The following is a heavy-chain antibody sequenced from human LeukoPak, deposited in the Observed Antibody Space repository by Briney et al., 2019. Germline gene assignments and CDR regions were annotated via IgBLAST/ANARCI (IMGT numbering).Heavy chain of an antibody. D-gene: IGHD6-19*01. J-gene: IGHJ6*02. Sequence: GGSLRLSCAASGFTFSSYSMNWVRQAPGKGLEWVSSISSSSSYIYYADSVKGRFTISRDNAKNSLYLQMNSLRAEDTAVYYCARDADSSGHYYYYGMDVWGQGTTVTVSS. CDR3: ARDADSSGHYYYYGMDV. V-gene: IGHV3-21*01. CDR2: ISSSSSYI. CDR1: GFTFSSYS.